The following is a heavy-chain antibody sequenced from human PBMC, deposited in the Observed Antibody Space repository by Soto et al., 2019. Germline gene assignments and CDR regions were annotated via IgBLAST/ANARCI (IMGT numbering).Heavy chain of an antibody. CDR3: ARRKDYDFRSGYYPYFDY. Sequence: SETLSLTCTVSGGSISSSSYYWGWIRQPPGKGLEWIGSIYYSGRTYYTPSLKSRVTISVDTSKNQFSLKLSSVTAADTAVYYCARRKDYDFRSGYYPYFDYWGQGTLVTV. D-gene: IGHD3-3*01. J-gene: IGHJ4*02. CDR2: IYYSGRT. V-gene: IGHV4-39*01. CDR1: GGSISSSSYY.